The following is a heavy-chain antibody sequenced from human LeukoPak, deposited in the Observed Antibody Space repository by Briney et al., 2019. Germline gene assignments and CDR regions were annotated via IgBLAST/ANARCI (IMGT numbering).Heavy chain of an antibody. CDR2: INPNSGGT. CDR3: AKDAYSGFSGSFYSDY. D-gene: IGHD6-13*01. CDR1: GYTFTGYY. J-gene: IGHJ4*02. V-gene: IGHV1-2*02. Sequence: ASVKVSCKASGYTFTGYYLHWVPQAPGHGLEWMGWINPNSGGTNYPQKFQGRVTMTRDTSISTAYMELTGLRSDDTAVYYCAKDAYSGFSGSFYSDYWGQGTLVTVSS.